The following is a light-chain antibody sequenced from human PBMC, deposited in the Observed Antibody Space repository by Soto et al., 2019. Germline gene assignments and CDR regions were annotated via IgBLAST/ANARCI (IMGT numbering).Light chain of an antibody. V-gene: IGKV1-5*03. Sequence: IQVTNVPSTLPTSVGPRLTLSFRASQTISSSLAWYQQRPVKAPKLLIFDASTLESGVPSRFSGSGSGTEFTLTISSLQPDDFATYYCQHYNTYSEAFGQGTNVDI. CDR1: QTISSS. CDR2: DAS. J-gene: IGKJ1*01. CDR3: QHYNTYSEA.